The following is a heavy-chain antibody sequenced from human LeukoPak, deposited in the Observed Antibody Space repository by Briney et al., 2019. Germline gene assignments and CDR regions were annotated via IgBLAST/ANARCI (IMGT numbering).Heavy chain of an antibody. Sequence: GGSLRLSCAASGFTFSSFWMDWVRQAPGEGLVWVSRINSDGSSTSYADSVKGRFTISRDNAKNTLYLQMNSLRAEDTAVYYCARGQYSSSPLDYWGQGTLVTVSS. V-gene: IGHV3-74*01. CDR2: INSDGSST. CDR3: ARGQYSSSPLDY. D-gene: IGHD6-6*01. J-gene: IGHJ4*02. CDR1: GFTFSSFW.